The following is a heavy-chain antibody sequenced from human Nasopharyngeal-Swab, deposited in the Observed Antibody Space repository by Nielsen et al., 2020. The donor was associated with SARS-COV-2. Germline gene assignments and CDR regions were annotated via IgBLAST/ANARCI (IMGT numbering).Heavy chain of an antibody. J-gene: IGHJ5*02. V-gene: IGHV1-3*01. CDR3: ARDRNVLRYFDWLGLFDP. D-gene: IGHD3-9*01. CDR2: INAGNGNT. CDR1: GYTFTSYA. Sequence: ASVKVSCKASGYTFTSYAMHWVRQAPGQRLEGMGWINAGNGNTKYSQKFQGRVTITRDTSASTAYMELSSLRSEDTAVYYCARDRNVLRYFDWLGLFDPWGQGTLVTVSS.